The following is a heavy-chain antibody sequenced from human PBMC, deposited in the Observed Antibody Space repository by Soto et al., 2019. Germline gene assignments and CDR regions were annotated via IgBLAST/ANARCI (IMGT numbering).Heavy chain of an antibody. Sequence: SETLSLTCAVSGVSVSSANYYWSWMRQPPGKGLEWIGYIYYSGSTNYNPSLTSRVTISRDTSKNHFSLKLSSVTAADTAIYYCALFSGGYNDHCFEYWCRGTLVSGSS. J-gene: IGHJ4*02. D-gene: IGHD6-25*01. CDR1: GVSVSSANYY. V-gene: IGHV4-61*03. CDR3: ALFSGGYNDHCFEY. CDR2: IYYSGST.